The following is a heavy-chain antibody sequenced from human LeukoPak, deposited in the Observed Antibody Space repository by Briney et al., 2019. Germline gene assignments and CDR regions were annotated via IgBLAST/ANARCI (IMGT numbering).Heavy chain of an antibody. J-gene: IGHJ4*02. CDR2: ISWNSGSI. D-gene: IGHD3-10*01. CDR3: SGDPGDY. CDR1: GFTFDDYA. Sequence: GGSLRLSCAASGFTFDDYAMHWVRQAPGEGLEWVSGISWNSGSIGYADSVKGRFTISRDNAKNSLYLQMNSLRAEDTAVYYCSGDPGDYWGQGTLVTVSS. V-gene: IGHV3-9*01.